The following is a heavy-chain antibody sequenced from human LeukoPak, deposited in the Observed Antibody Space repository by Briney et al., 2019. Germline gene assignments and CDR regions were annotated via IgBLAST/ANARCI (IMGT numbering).Heavy chain of an antibody. J-gene: IGHJ4*02. CDR1: GFTFSSYG. CDR2: ISTSSSYI. D-gene: IGHD1-26*01. CDR3: ARDGVEVGVTKPGDY. V-gene: IGHV3-21*01. Sequence: GGSLRLSCGASGFTFSSYGMSWVRQAPGKGLEWVSSISTSSSYIYYADSMKGRFTISRDNAKNSLYLQMNSLRAEDTAVYYCARDGVEVGVTKPGDYWGQGTLVTVSS.